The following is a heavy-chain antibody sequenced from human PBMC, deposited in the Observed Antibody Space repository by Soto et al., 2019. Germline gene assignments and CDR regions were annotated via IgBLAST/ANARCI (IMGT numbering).Heavy chain of an antibody. Sequence: EVQLLESGGCLVQPEGSLRLSCAASGFTLSNYSMSWVRQAPGKGLEWVSAISGSGGTTFYADSVKGRFTISRDNSKSTLYLQMNSLRAEDTAVYYCSNHMTTVTTHLDYLGQGTLVTVSS. CDR1: GFTLSNYS. J-gene: IGHJ4*02. CDR2: ISGSGGTT. D-gene: IGHD4-17*01. CDR3: SNHMTTVTTHLDY. V-gene: IGHV3-23*01.